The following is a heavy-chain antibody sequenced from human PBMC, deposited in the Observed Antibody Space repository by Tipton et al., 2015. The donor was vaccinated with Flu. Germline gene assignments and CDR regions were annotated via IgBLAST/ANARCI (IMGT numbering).Heavy chain of an antibody. D-gene: IGHD3-10*01. CDR2: ISGSGGST. J-gene: IGHJ6*02. V-gene: IGHV3-23*01. Sequence: SLRLSCAASGFTFSSYAMSWVRQAPGKGLEWVSAISGSGGSTYYADSVKGRFTISRDNSKNTLYLQMNSLRAEDTAVYYCAIPPRAGPYYYYYGMDVWGQGTTVTVSS. CDR1: GFTFSSYA. CDR3: AIPPRAGPYYYYYGMDV.